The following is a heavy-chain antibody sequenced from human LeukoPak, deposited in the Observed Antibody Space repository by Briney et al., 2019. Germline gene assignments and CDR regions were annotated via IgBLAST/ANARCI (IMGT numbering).Heavy chain of an antibody. J-gene: IGHJ4*02. CDR2: IIPIFGTA. Sequence: ASVKVSCKASGYTFTGYYMHWVRQAPGQGLEWMGGIIPIFGTANYAQKFQGRVTITADESTSTAYMELSSLRSEDTAVYYCARGDEWELSDWGQGTLVTVSS. D-gene: IGHD1-26*01. CDR3: ARGDEWELSD. CDR1: GYTFTGYY. V-gene: IGHV1-69*13.